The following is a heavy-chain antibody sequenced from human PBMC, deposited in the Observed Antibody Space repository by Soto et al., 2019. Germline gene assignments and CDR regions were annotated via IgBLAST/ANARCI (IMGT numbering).Heavy chain of an antibody. CDR2: ISYDGSNK. V-gene: IGHV3-30*18. CDR3: AKGDHINWFDP. CDR1: GFTFSSYG. J-gene: IGHJ5*02. Sequence: QVQLVESGGGVVQPGRSLRLSCAASGFTFSSYGMHWVRQAPGKGLEWVAVISYDGSNKYYADSVKGRFTISRDNSKNTLYLQMNSQRAEDTAVYYCAKGDHINWFDPWGQGTLVTVSS.